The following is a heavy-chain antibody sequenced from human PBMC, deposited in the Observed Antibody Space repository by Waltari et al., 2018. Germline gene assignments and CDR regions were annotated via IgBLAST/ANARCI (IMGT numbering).Heavy chain of an antibody. D-gene: IGHD3-3*01. CDR3: ASAYDFWSGHYIGAQFDY. CDR2: IYHSGST. Sequence: QVQLQESGPGLVKPSETLSLTCTVSGYSISSGYYWGWIRQPPGKGLEWIGSIYHSGSTYYNPSLKSRVTISVDTSKNQFSLKLSSVTAADTAVYYCASAYDFWSGHYIGAQFDYWGQGTLVTVSS. J-gene: IGHJ4*02. CDR1: GYSISSGYY. V-gene: IGHV4-38-2*02.